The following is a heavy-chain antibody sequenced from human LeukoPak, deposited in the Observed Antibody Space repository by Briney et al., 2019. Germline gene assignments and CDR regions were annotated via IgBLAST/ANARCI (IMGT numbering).Heavy chain of an antibody. CDR3: TRNEYRADRSGYHSSIY. CDR2: IRSKTYGGTT. D-gene: IGHD3-22*01. CDR1: GFTFSSCA. V-gene: IGHV3-49*04. J-gene: IGHJ4*02. Sequence: TGGSLRLSCAASGFTFSSCAMSWVRQAPGKGLEWVGFIRSKTYGGTTEYAASVKGRFTISRDDSKSIAYLQMNSLKTEDTAVYYCTRNEYRADRSGYHSSIYWGQGTLVTVSS.